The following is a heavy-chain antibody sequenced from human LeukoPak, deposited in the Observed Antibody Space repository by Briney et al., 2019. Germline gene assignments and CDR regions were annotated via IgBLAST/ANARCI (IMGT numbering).Heavy chain of an antibody. CDR2: IWSDGSNK. J-gene: IGHJ4*02. Sequence: RAGGSLRLSCAASGFIFSNDAMHWVRQAPGKGLEWVAFIWSDGSNKYYADSVKGRFTISRDNSEDTLYLQMNSLRVEDTAVYYCARDPAGSGFAFDSWGRGALVTVSS. CDR3: ARDPAGSGFAFDS. CDR1: GFIFSNDA. D-gene: IGHD1-1*01. V-gene: IGHV3-33*01.